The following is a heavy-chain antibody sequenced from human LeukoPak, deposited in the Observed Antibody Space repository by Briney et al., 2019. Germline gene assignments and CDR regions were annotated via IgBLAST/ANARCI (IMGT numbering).Heavy chain of an antibody. D-gene: IGHD6-19*01. CDR3: ARSTKAWLPYYFDY. CDR1: GGSISSSSYY. J-gene: IGHJ4*02. Sequence: SETLSLTCTVSGGSISSSSYYWGWIRQPPGKGLEWIGSIYYSGSTYYNPSLKSRVTISVDTSKNQFSLKLSSVTAADTAVYYCARSTKAWLPYYFDYWGQGTLVTVSS. CDR2: IYYSGST. V-gene: IGHV4-39*01.